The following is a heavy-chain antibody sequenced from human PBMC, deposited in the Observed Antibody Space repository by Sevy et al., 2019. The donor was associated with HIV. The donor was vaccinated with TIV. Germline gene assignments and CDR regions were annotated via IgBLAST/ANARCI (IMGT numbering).Heavy chain of an antibody. J-gene: IGHJ4*02. V-gene: IGHV3-9*01. Sequence: GGSLRLSCAASGFTFDGYAMDWVRQAPGKGLEWVSGISWNRGSIGYADSVKGRFTISRDNARNSLYLQMNSLRTEDTALYYCAKDISGSYFYYFDHWGQGTLVTVSS. CDR2: ISWNRGSI. CDR1: GFTFDGYA. CDR3: AKDISGSYFYYFDH. D-gene: IGHD1-26*01.